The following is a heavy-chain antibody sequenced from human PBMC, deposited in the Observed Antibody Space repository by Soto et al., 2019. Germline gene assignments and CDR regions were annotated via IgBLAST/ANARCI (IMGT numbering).Heavy chain of an antibody. Sequence: QVPLVQSGAEVKKPGASVKVSCKASGYTFTSYGISWVRQAPGQGLEWMGWISAYNGNTNYAQKLQGRVTMTTDTSTSTAYMELMSLRSDDTAVYYCARNIPDCSSTSCYLPCYYYMAVSGNGTTVTVSS. CDR2: ISAYNGNT. CDR3: ARNIPDCSSTSCYLPCYYYMAV. D-gene: IGHD2-2*01. CDR1: GYTFTSYG. J-gene: IGHJ6*03. V-gene: IGHV1-18*01.